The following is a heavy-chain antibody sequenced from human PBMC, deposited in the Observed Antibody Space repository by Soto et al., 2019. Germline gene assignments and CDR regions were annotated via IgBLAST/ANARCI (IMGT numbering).Heavy chain of an antibody. CDR1: GYSFTSYW. J-gene: IGHJ6*02. CDR3: ARSVVVPAAILRYYYYYGMDV. Sequence: LGESLKISCKGSGYSFTSYWIGWVRQMPGKGLEWMGIIYPGDSDTRYSPSFQGQVTISADKSISTAYLQWSSLKASDTAMYYCARSVVVPAAILRYYYYYGMDVWGQGTTVTVSS. V-gene: IGHV5-51*01. CDR2: IYPGDSDT. D-gene: IGHD2-2*02.